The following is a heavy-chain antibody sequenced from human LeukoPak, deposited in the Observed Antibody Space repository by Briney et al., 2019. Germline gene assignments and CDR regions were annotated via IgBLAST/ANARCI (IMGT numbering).Heavy chain of an antibody. CDR3: ARGHYSFDP. V-gene: IGHV3-48*04. J-gene: IGHJ5*02. D-gene: IGHD3-3*01. CDR1: GFTFRSYT. Sequence: PGGSLRLSCAASGFTFRSYTMSWVRQAPGKGLEWISYISGDTGTIYYADSVKGRFTISGDNVKNSLFLQMNSLRAEDTAVYFCARGHYSFDPWGQGTLVTVSS. CDR2: ISGDTGTI.